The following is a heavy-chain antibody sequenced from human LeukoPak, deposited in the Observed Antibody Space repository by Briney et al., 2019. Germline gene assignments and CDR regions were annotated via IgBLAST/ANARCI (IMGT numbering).Heavy chain of an antibody. V-gene: IGHV3-43D*03. CDR2: ISWDGGST. CDR1: GFTFDDYA. Sequence: QSGGSLRLSCAASGFTFDDYAMHWVRQAPGKGLEWASLISWDGGSTYYADSVKGRFTISRDNSKNSLYLQMNSLRAEDTALYYCAKAGRRYYDILTTPPPPDYWGQGTLVTVSS. D-gene: IGHD3-9*01. J-gene: IGHJ4*02. CDR3: AKAGRRYYDILTTPPPPDY.